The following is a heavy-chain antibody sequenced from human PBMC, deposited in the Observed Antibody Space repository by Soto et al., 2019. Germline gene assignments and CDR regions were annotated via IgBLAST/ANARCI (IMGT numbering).Heavy chain of an antibody. CDR2: MNPNSGNT. CDR1: GYTFTSYD. D-gene: IGHD6-13*01. V-gene: IGHV1-8*01. CDR3: ARYRRRAAAGTGFYMAV. J-gene: IGHJ6*03. Sequence: APVKVSCKASGYTFTSYDINWVRQATGQGLEWMGWMNPNSGNTGYAQKSQGRVTMTRNTSISTAYMELSSLRSEDTAVYYCARYRRRAAAGTGFYMAVWGKGTTVTVSS.